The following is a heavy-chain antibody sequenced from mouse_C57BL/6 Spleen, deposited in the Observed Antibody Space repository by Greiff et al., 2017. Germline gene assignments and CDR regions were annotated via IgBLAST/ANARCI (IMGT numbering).Heavy chain of an antibody. J-gene: IGHJ3*01. Sequence: QVQLQQPGAELVKPGASVKLSCKASGYTFTSYWMQWVKQRPGQGLEWIGEIDPSDSYTNYNQKFKGKATLTVDTSSSTAYMQLSSLTSEGSAVYYCASSPYYRPPAWFAYWGQGTLVTVSA. CDR1: GYTFTSYW. V-gene: IGHV1-50*01. D-gene: IGHD2-14*01. CDR3: ASSPYYRPPAWFAY. CDR2: IDPSDSYT.